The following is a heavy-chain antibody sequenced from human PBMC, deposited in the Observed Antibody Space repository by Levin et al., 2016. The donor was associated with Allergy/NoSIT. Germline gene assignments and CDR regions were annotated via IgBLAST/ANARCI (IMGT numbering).Heavy chain of an antibody. J-gene: IGHJ4*02. V-gene: IGHV4-39*07. CDR2: IYYSGST. Sequence: WIRQPPGKGLEWIGSIYYSGSTFYNPSLRSRVTISVDTSKNQFSLKLSSVTAADTAVYYCARGVGVTGCVDYWGQGTLVTVSS. CDR3: ARGVGVTGCVDY. D-gene: IGHD1-26*01.